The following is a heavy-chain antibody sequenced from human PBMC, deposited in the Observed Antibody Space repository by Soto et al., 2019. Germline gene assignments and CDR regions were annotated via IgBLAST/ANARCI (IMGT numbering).Heavy chain of an antibody. CDR3: ARDTYYGSGLTYGMDV. CDR2: IWYDGSNK. D-gene: IGHD3-10*01. J-gene: IGHJ6*02. Sequence: GGSLRLSCAASGFTFSSYGMHWVRQAPGKGLEWVAVIWYDGSNKYYADSVKGRFTISRDNSKNTLYLQMNSLRAEDTAVYYCARDTYYGSGLTYGMDVWGQGTTVTVSS. V-gene: IGHV3-33*01. CDR1: GFTFSSYG.